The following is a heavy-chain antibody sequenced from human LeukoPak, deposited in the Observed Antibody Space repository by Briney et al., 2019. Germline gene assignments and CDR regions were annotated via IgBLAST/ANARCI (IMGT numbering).Heavy chain of an antibody. Sequence: GGSLRLSCAASGFTFGDYCMSWIRQAPGKGLEWVSYISDSGRNIYYADSVKGRFTISRDNAKNSVYLQMNNLRAEDTAVYYCARDRLGDYDHTGYYDKWGQGTLVTVSS. V-gene: IGHV3-11*01. CDR2: ISDSGRNI. CDR1: GFTFGDYC. J-gene: IGHJ4*02. CDR3: ARDRLGDYDHTGYYDK. D-gene: IGHD3-22*01.